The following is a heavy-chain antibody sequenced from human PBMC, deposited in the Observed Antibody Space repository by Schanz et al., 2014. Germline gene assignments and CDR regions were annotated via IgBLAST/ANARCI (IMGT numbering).Heavy chain of an antibody. Sequence: EVQLVESGGGLVQPGGSLRLSCAASGFIFSNFAMEWVRQAPGKGLEWVSAISGSGAGTYYADSVKGRFTFSRDNSKNTLYLQMSSLRAEDTAVYYCAKVWGSDYFYPFDYWGQGTLVTVSS. V-gene: IGHV3-23*04. CDR2: ISGSGAGT. CDR1: GFIFSNFA. J-gene: IGHJ4*02. D-gene: IGHD3-22*01. CDR3: AKVWGSDYFYPFDY.